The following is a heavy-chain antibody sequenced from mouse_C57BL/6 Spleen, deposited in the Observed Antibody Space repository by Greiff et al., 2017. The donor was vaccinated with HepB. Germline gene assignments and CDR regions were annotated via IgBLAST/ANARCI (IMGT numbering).Heavy chain of an antibody. J-gene: IGHJ3*01. CDR3: ARGGLRAWFAY. Sequence: QVQLQQPGAELVKPGASVKLSCKASGYTFTSYWMQWVKQRPGQGLEWIGEIDPSDSYTNYNQKFKGKAPLTVNTSSSTAYMQLSSLTSEDSAVYYGARGGLRAWFAYWGQGTLVTVSA. D-gene: IGHD2-4*01. CDR1: GYTFTSYW. CDR2: IDPSDSYT. V-gene: IGHV1-50*01.